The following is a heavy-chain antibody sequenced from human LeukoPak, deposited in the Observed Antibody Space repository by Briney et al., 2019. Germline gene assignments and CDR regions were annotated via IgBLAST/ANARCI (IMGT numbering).Heavy chain of an antibody. CDR1: GFTFSSYE. Sequence: GGSLRLSCAASGFTFSSYEMNWVRQAPGKGLEWVSYISSSGSTIYYADSVKGRFTISRDNSKNTLYLQMNSLRAEDTAVYYCARGSKYTSSWSRNKWFDPWGQGTLVTVSS. V-gene: IGHV3-48*03. CDR3: ARGSKYTSSWSRNKWFDP. J-gene: IGHJ5*02. CDR2: ISSSGSTI. D-gene: IGHD6-13*01.